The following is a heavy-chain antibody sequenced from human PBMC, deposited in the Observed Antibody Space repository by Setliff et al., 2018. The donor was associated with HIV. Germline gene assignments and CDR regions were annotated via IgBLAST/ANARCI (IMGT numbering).Heavy chain of an antibody. J-gene: IGHJ6*02. CDR3: ARDGRDRTTVTIYSLYGMDV. Sequence: LSLTCTVSGYSISSGYYWSWIRQPAGKGLEWIGRIYTSGSTNYNPSLKSRVTISVDTSKNQFSLKLSSVTAADTAVYYCARDGRDRTTVTIYSLYGMDVWGQGTTVTVSS. V-gene: IGHV4-61*02. CDR2: IYTSGST. CDR1: GYSISSGYY. D-gene: IGHD4-17*01.